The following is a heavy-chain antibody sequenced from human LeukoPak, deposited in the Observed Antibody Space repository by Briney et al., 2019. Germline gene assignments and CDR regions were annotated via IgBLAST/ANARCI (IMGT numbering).Heavy chain of an antibody. CDR3: ARQRYYYDSSGYYYVDY. J-gene: IGHJ4*02. Sequence: SQTLSLTCTVSGGSISSSSYYWGWLRQPPGKGLEWIGSIYYSGSTYYNPSLKSRVTISVDTSKNQFSLKLSSVTAADTAVYYCARQRYYYDSSGYYYVDYWGQGTLVTVSS. D-gene: IGHD3-22*01. CDR2: IYYSGST. CDR1: GGSISSSSYY. V-gene: IGHV4-39*01.